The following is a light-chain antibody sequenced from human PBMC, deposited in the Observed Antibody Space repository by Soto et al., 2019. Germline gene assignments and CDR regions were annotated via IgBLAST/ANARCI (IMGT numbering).Light chain of an antibody. V-gene: IGLV2-14*03. J-gene: IGLJ1*01. CDR3: SSYSSTTAPNV. CDR1: SSDVGGHNY. CDR2: DVT. Sequence: QSVLTQPASVSGSPGQSITVSCTGRSSDVGGHNYVSWYQQHPGEVPKLLVFDVTRRPSGVSDRFSGSKSGNTASLTISGLQAEDEADYYCSSYSSTTAPNVFGTGTKLTVL.